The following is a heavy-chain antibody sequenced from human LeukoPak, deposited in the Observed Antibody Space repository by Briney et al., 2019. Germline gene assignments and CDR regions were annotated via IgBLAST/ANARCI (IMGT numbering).Heavy chain of an antibody. CDR1: GFTFTSSA. CDR3: ARDRGYYDFWSSHDY. Sequence: WASVKVSCKASGFTFTSSAVQWVRQARGQRLEWMGWINPNSGGTNYAQKFQGRVTMTRDTSISTAYMEMSGLRSDDTAVYYCARDRGYYDFWSSHDYWGQGTLVTVSS. V-gene: IGHV1-2*02. J-gene: IGHJ4*02. CDR2: INPNSGGT. D-gene: IGHD3-3*01.